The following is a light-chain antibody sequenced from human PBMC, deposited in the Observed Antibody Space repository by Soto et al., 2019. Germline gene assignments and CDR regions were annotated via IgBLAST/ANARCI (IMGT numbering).Light chain of an antibody. Sequence: DIVLTQSPATLSLSPGDSATLSCRASQSVNIYLVWYQQKPGQAPRLLIYDASNRATGIPDRFSGSGSETDSTLTISRLEPEDFAVYFCQQYGSSPLTVGGGTKVDI. J-gene: IGKJ4*01. CDR2: DAS. V-gene: IGKV3-20*01. CDR1: QSVNIY. CDR3: QQYGSSPLT.